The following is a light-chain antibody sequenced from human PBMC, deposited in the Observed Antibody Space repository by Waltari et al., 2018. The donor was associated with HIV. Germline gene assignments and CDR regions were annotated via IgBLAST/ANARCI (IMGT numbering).Light chain of an antibody. CDR3: QSYDSSNHGV. CDR2: EDN. V-gene: IGLV6-57*02. J-gene: IGLJ3*02. Sequence: NFMLTQPHSVSESPGTKVTISCTGRSGCIARHYVPWYQQRPGSPPTTVIYEDNQRPSGVPDRFSGSIDSASNSASLTISGLKTEDEADYYCQSYDSSNHGVFGGGTKLTVL. CDR1: SGCIARHY.